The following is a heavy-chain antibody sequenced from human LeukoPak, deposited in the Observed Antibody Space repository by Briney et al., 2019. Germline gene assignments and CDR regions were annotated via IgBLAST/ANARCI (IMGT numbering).Heavy chain of an antibody. Sequence: GGSLRLSCAASGYTFSSYAMSWVRQAPGKGLEWVSAISGSGGSTYYADSVKGRFTISRDNSKNTLYLQMNSLRAEDTAVYYCAKQIAALEGYFDYWGQGTLVTVSS. V-gene: IGHV3-23*01. J-gene: IGHJ4*02. CDR3: AKQIAALEGYFDY. D-gene: IGHD6-6*01. CDR1: GYTFSSYA. CDR2: ISGSGGST.